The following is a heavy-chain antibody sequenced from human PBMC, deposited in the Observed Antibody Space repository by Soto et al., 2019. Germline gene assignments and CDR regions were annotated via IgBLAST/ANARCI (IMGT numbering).Heavy chain of an antibody. CDR1: GFTFSSYG. CDR2: IWYDGSNK. J-gene: IGHJ6*02. CDR3: ARETSSSSWFPELTYYYGMDV. D-gene: IGHD6-13*01. V-gene: IGHV3-33*01. Sequence: GGSLRLSCAASGFTFSSYGMHWVRQAPGKGLEWVAVIWYDGSNKYYADSVKGRFTISRDNSKNTLFLQMNSLRAEDTAVYYCARETSSSSWFPELTYYYGMDVWGQGTTVTVSS.